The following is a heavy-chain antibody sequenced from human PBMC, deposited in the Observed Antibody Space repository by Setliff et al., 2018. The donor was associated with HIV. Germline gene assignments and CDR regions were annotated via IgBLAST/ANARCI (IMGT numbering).Heavy chain of an antibody. CDR3: ASDSPAARFEELEDHYYYFMDV. D-gene: IGHD3-10*01. J-gene: IGHJ6*03. CDR1: GGPFTSA. CDR2: IIPIFGTA. V-gene: IGHV1-69*13. Sequence: SVKVSCKASGGPFTSAFNWVRQVPGQGLEWMGGIIPIFGTANYAQNFGGRVTITADQSTTTSYLQLNSLRFEDTAIYYCASDSPAARFEELEDHYYYFMDVWCKGTTVTSP.